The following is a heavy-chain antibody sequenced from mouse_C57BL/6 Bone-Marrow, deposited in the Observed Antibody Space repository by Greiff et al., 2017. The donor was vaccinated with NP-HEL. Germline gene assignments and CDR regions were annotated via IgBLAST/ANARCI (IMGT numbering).Heavy chain of an antibody. CDR3: TTVSPYWYFDV. CDR2: IDPENGDT. V-gene: IGHV14-4*01. CDR1: GFNIKDDY. Sequence: VQLQESGAELVRPGASVKLSCTASGFNIKDDYMHWVKQRPEQGLEWVGWIDPENGDTEYASKFQGKATITADTSSNTAYLQLSSMTSEDTAVYYWTTVSPYWYFDVWGTGTTVTVSS. J-gene: IGHJ1*03.